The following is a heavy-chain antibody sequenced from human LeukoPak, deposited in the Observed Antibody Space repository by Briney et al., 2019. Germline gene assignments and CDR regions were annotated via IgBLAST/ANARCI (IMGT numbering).Heavy chain of an antibody. CDR3: ARVDYDFWSGYLAYYMDV. D-gene: IGHD3-3*01. J-gene: IGHJ6*03. CDR1: GFTFSSYS. Sequence: GESLRLSCAASGFTFSSYSMNWVRQAPGKGLEWVSYISSSSSTIYYADSVKGRFTISRDNAKNSLYLQMNSLRAEDTAVYYCARVDYDFWSGYLAYYMDVWGKGTTVTVSS. CDR2: ISSSSSTI. V-gene: IGHV3-48*01.